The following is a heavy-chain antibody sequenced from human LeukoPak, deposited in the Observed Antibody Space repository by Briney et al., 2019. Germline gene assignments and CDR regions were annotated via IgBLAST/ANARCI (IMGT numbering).Heavy chain of an antibody. D-gene: IGHD2/OR15-2a*01. CDR3: ARPFLAGGYYMDV. V-gene: IGHV3-74*01. Sequence: GGSLRLSCAASGFTFSSPWMHWVRQPPGKGLVWVSRIKSDGSTTNYADSVKGRFIISRDNSKDTLFLQMNSLRADDTAVYYCARPFLAGGYYMDVWGKGTTVTISS. J-gene: IGHJ6*03. CDR1: GFTFSSPW. CDR2: IKSDGSTT.